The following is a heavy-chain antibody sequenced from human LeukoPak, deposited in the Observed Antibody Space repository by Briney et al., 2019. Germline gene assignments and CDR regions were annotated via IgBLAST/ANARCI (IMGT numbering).Heavy chain of an antibody. CDR3: ARDNDYDYKETFDY. Sequence: GSSVKVSCKASGGTFSSYAISWVRQAPGQGLEWMGGIIPIFGTANYAQKFQGRVTITADESTSTAYMELSSLRSEDTAVYYCARDNDYDYKETFDYWGQGTLVTVSS. D-gene: IGHD4-11*01. J-gene: IGHJ4*02. V-gene: IGHV1-69*01. CDR2: IIPIFGTA. CDR1: GGTFSSYA.